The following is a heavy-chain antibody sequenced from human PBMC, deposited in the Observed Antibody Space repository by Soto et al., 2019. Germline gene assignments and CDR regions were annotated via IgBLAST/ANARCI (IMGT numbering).Heavy chain of an antibody. CDR3: ARLRRDWGDALKL. CDR1: GGPFGSSA. CDR2: IIPVFDKA. V-gene: IGHV1-69*01. Sequence: QVQLVQSGADVKKPGSSVKVSCKTSGGPFGSSAISWVRQAPAQGLDWMGVIIPVFDKANYAQNFQGRLTITADEPTGTVFMQLSSLRSEYTAVYFCARLRRDWGDALKLWGLGTFVSVPS. D-gene: IGHD2-21*01. J-gene: IGHJ3*01.